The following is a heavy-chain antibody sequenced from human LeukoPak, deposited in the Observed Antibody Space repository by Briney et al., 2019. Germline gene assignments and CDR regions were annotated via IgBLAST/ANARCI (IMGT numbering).Heavy chain of an antibody. J-gene: IGHJ6*04. D-gene: IGHD4-17*01. CDR1: GFTVSINY. CDR3: ARGLYGDQGYFYYGMDV. CDR2: TYSRGSI. Sequence: PGGSLRLSCAASGFTVSINYMSWVRQAPGKGLEWVSVTYSRGSIYYADSVKGRFTMSRDNSKNTLSLQMNSLRVEDTAMYYCARGLYGDQGYFYYGMDVWGKGTTVTVSS. V-gene: IGHV3-53*01.